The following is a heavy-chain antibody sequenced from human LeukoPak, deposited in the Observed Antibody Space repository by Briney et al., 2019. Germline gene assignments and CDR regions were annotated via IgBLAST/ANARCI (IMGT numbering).Heavy chain of an antibody. CDR2: IIPIFGTA. V-gene: IGHV1-69*05. CDR1: GGTFSSYA. Sequence: SVKVSCKASGGTFSSYAISWVRQAPGQGLEWMGGIIPIFGTANYAQKFQGRVTITTDESTSTAYMELSSLRSEGTAVYYCAANSGSYSYYFDYWGQGTLVTDSS. D-gene: IGHD1-26*01. CDR3: AANSGSYSYYFDY. J-gene: IGHJ4*02.